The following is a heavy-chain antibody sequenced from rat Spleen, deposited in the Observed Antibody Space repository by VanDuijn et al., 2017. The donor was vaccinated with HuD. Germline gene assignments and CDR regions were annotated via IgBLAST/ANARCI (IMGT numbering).Heavy chain of an antibody. CDR2: ISNARGIT. V-gene: IGHV5-20*01. Sequence: EVQLVESGGGLVQPGRSLKLSCAASGFTFSDYYMAWVRQAPGMGLEWVASISNARGITYYADPVKGRFTISRDNAKSTLYLQMNSLRSEDSATYYCATDGYYDGTYYSVYVMDAWGQGASVTVSS. D-gene: IGHD1-12*02. CDR3: ATDGYYDGTYYSVYVMDA. CDR1: GFTFSDYY. J-gene: IGHJ4*01.